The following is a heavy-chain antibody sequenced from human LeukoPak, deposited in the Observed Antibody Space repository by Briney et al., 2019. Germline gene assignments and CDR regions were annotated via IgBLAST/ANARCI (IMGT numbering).Heavy chain of an antibody. CDR2: INPSGGST. CDR1: GYTFTSYY. J-gene: IGHJ4*02. D-gene: IGHD6-19*01. V-gene: IGHV1-46*01. Sequence: ASVKVSCKASGYTFTSYYMHWVRQAPGQGLEWVGVINPSGGSTSYAQKFQAKDTMTTNTTTSTVYMQLSSLRPEDTAVHDCARKPAVAGTGYDYWGQGTLVTVSS. CDR3: ARKPAVAGTGYDY.